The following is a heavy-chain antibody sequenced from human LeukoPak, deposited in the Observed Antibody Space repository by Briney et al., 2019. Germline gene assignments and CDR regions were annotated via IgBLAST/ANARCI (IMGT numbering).Heavy chain of an antibody. CDR1: GFTFSSYA. CDR3: AKGRLPTDY. CDR2: ITYSDDSI. V-gene: IGHV3-23*01. J-gene: IGHJ4*02. Sequence: GGSLRLSCAASGFTFSSYAMSWVRQAPGKGLEWVSEITYSDDSIDYADSVKGRFTISRDNSKNTLYLQMNSLRAGDTAVYYCAKGRLPTDYWGQGTLVTVSS.